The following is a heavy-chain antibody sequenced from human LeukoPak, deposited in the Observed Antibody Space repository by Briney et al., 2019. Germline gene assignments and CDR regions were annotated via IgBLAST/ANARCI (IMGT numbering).Heavy chain of an antibody. J-gene: IGHJ4*02. CDR2: IYTSGST. V-gene: IGHV4-61*02. CDR3: ARDIEYSSWYERGFDY. CDR1: GGSISSGDYY. Sequence: SQTLSLTCTVSGGSISSGDYYWSWIRQPPGKGLEWIGRIYTSGSTNYNPSLKSRVTMSVDASKNQFSLKLTSVTAADTAVYYCARDIEYSSWYERGFDYWGPGTLVTVSS. D-gene: IGHD6-13*01.